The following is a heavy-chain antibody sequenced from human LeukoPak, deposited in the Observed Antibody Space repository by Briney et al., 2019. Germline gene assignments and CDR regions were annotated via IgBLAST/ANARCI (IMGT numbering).Heavy chain of an antibody. Sequence: SGGSLRLSCVASGFTFSHSWMTWVRQAPGKGLEWVGHIKEDGSSQNYADSVKGRFTISRDNAKSSLHLQMNGLRAEDTAMYYCVKDRTVGASYWYFDLWGRGTLVTVSS. CDR1: GFTFSHSW. J-gene: IGHJ2*01. CDR3: VKDRTVGASYWYFDL. D-gene: IGHD1-26*01. CDR2: IKEDGSSQ. V-gene: IGHV3-7*03.